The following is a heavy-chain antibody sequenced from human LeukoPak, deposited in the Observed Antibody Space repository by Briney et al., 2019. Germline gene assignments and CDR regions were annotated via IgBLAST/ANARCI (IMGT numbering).Heavy chain of an antibody. D-gene: IGHD5-12*01. J-gene: IGHJ4*02. V-gene: IGHV3-66*01. CDR2: LYSGGST. CDR3: ARGRGYSGYDVSLPFDY. CDR1: EFTFSRYW. Sequence: EGSLRLSCAASEFTFSRYWMHWVRQAPGKGLEWVSVLYSGGSTDYADSVKGRFTMSRDNSKNMLYLQMNSLRVDDTAVYFCARGRGYSGYDVSLPFDYWGQGTLVTVSS.